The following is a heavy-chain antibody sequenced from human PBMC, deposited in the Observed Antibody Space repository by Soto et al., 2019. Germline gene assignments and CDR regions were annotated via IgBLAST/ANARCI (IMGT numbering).Heavy chain of an antibody. Sequence: GGSLRLSCAASGFNFSNFAVSWVRQAPGKGLEWLANVNQGGNEMNYAASVKGRFTISRDNAKNSLFLQMNNLRAEDTAVYYCARDQGWGASDIWGQGTKVTVSS. CDR1: GFNFSNFA. CDR3: ARDQGWGASDI. D-gene: IGHD6-19*01. V-gene: IGHV3-7*01. CDR2: VNQGGNEM. J-gene: IGHJ3*02.